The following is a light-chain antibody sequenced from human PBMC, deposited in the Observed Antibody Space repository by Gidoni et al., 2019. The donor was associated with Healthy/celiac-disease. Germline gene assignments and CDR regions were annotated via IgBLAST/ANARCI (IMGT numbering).Light chain of an antibody. J-gene: IGKJ2*01. CDR1: QSVSNSY. CDR3: QQYGSSPRT. V-gene: IGKV3-20*01. Sequence: EIVLTQSPGTLSLSPGERATLPCRASQSVSNSYLAWYQQKPGQAPRLLIYGASSRATGIPDRFSGSGSGTDFTLTISRLGPEDFAVYYCQQYGSSPRTFXXXTKLEIK. CDR2: GAS.